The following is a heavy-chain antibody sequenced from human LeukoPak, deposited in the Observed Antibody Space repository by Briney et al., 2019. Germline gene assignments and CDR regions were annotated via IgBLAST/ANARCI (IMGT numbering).Heavy chain of an antibody. CDR1: GFTFSSYE. CDR3: ARDQHYVFHY. CDR2: IKQDGSAK. D-gene: IGHD3-16*01. Sequence: PGGSLRLSCAASGFTFSSYEMNWVRQAPGKGLEWVANIKQDGSAKYYVDSVKGRFTISRDNAKSSLYLQMNSLRAEDTAVYYCARDQHYVFHYWGQGTLVTVSS. V-gene: IGHV3-7*05. J-gene: IGHJ4*02.